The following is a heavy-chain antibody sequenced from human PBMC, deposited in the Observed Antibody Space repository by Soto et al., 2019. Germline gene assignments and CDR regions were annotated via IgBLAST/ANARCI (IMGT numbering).Heavy chain of an antibody. V-gene: IGHV3-21*01. D-gene: IGHD3-3*01. J-gene: IGHJ6*02. CDR3: ARDVYYDFWSCLPRFDYHYDRMDV. CDR2: ISSSSYI. CDR1: GFTFSSYS. Sequence: GGSLRLSCAASGFTFSSYSMNWVRQAPGKGLEWVSSISSSSYIYYADSVKGRFTISRDNAKNSLYLQMNSLRAEDTAVYYCARDVYYDFWSCLPRFDYHYDRMDVCGQGSTVIGSS.